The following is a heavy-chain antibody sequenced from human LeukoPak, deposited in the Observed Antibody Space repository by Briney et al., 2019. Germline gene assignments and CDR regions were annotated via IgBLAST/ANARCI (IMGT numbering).Heavy chain of an antibody. Sequence: PSETLSLTCTVSGGSISSYYWSWIRQPPGKGLEWIGYIYYSGSTNYNPSLKSRVTMSLDTSKNQFSLKLTSVTAADTAMYYCAKSGGYGLIDYWGQGTLVTVSS. V-gene: IGHV4-59*08. CDR3: AKSGGYGLIDY. J-gene: IGHJ4*02. CDR2: IYYSGST. CDR1: GGSISSYY. D-gene: IGHD1-26*01.